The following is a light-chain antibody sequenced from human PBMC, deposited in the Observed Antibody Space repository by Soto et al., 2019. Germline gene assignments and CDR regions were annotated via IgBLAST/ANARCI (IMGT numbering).Light chain of an antibody. J-gene: IGKJ1*01. CDR2: GVS. CDR1: QSVSSSY. Sequence: EIVLTQSPGTLSLSPGERVTLSCRASQSVSSSYLAWYQQKPGQAPRLLIYGVSSRATGIPDRFSGSGSGTDLTLTISRLQPEDFAVYYCQQYGSLPWTFGQGTEVEIK. CDR3: QQYGSLPWT. V-gene: IGKV3-20*01.